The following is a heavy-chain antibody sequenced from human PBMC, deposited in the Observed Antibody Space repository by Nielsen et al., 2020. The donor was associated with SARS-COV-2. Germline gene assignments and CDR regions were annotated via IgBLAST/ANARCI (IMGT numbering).Heavy chain of an antibody. D-gene: IGHD3-16*02. CDR1: GYTFTSYD. CDR2: MNPNSGNT. Sequence: ASVKVSCKASGYTFTSYDINWVRQATGQGLEWMGWMNPNSGNTGYAQKFQGRVTMTRNTSISTAYMELRSLRSDDTAVYYCARVVRKITFGGVIAHFDYWGQGTLVTVSS. V-gene: IGHV1-8*01. J-gene: IGHJ4*02. CDR3: ARVVRKITFGGVIAHFDY.